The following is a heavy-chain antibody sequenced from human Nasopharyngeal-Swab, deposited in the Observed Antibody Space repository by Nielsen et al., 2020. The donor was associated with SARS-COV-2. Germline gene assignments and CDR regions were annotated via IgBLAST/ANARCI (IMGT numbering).Heavy chain of an antibody. CDR3: ARDEHAGYDRDHYYYYGMDA. D-gene: IGHD5-12*01. CDR1: GDSVSGGRYY. V-gene: IGHV4-61*01. J-gene: IGHJ6*02. Sequence: SETLSPTCTVSGDSVSGGRYYWNWIRQPPGQGLEWIACLSDSGNTNYNPSLKSRVSISVDTSANQFSLKLSSLTAADTAVYYCARDEHAGYDRDHYYYYGMDAWGQGTPVTVSS. CDR2: LSDSGNT.